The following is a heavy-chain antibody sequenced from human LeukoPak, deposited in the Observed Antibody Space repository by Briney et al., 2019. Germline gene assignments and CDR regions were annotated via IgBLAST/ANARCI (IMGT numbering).Heavy chain of an antibody. Sequence: KPSETLSLTCTVSGGSISSYYWSWIRQPAGKGLEWIGRIYTSGSTNYNPSLKSRVTISVDTSKNQFSLKLSSVTAADTAVYYCARSRPESKKYYDFWSGYYEGTAYGMDVWGQGTTVTVSS. CDR1: GGSISSYY. V-gene: IGHV4-4*07. CDR3: ARSRPESKKYYDFWSGYYEGTAYGMDV. J-gene: IGHJ6*02. D-gene: IGHD3-3*01. CDR2: IYTSGST.